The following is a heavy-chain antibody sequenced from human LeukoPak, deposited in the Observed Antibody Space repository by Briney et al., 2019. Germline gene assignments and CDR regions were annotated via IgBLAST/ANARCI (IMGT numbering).Heavy chain of an antibody. V-gene: IGHV4-59*01. Sequence: SETLSLPCTVSGGSISSYYWSWIRQSPGKGLEWIGYIHDSDNTYYSPSLKSRVTISVDTSKNQFSLRVNSMTAADTAVYYCARGPRTIFGVVTPHFDYWGQGTLVTVSS. CDR1: GGSISSYY. CDR3: ARGPRTIFGVVTPHFDY. J-gene: IGHJ4*02. CDR2: IHDSDNT. D-gene: IGHD3-3*01.